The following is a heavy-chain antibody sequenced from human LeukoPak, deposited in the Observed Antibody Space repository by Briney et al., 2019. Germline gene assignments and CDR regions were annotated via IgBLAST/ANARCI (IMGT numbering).Heavy chain of an antibody. CDR1: GFTFSSYA. V-gene: IGHV3-30-3*01. D-gene: IGHD1-7*01. J-gene: IGHJ3*02. CDR2: ISYDGSNK. CDR3: AINTNSGAFDI. Sequence: GRSLRLSCAASGFTFSSYAMHWVRQAPGKGLEWVAVISYDGSNKYYADSVKGRFTISRDNSKNTLYLQMNSLRAEDTAVYYCAINTNSGAFDIWGQGTMVTVSS.